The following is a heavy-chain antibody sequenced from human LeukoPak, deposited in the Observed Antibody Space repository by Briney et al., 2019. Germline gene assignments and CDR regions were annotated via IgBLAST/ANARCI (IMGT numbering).Heavy chain of an antibody. CDR2: IYSGGST. D-gene: IGHD6-19*01. CDR1: GFTFSSYN. J-gene: IGHJ4*02. CDR3: ARDFPGIGVAGTRPLDY. V-gene: IGHV3-53*01. Sequence: GGSLRLSCAASGFTFSSYNMNWVRQAPGKGLEWVSVIYSGGSTYYADSVKGRFTISRDNSKNTLYLQMNSLRAEDTAVYYCARDFPGIGVAGTRPLDYWGQGTLVTVSS.